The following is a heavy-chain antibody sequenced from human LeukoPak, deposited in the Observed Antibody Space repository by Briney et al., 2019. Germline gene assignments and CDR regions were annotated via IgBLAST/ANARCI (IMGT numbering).Heavy chain of an antibody. Sequence: GGSLRLSCAASGFTFSGSAVHWVRQASGKGLEWVGRIRSKPNSYATAYAASVKGRFTISRDDSKNTAFLQMNSLKTEDTAVYYCSSRGYCSSTSCYGNYWGRGTLVTVSS. CDR2: IRSKPNSYAT. CDR1: GFTFSGSA. V-gene: IGHV3-73*01. D-gene: IGHD2-2*01. CDR3: SSRGYCSSTSCYGNY. J-gene: IGHJ4*02.